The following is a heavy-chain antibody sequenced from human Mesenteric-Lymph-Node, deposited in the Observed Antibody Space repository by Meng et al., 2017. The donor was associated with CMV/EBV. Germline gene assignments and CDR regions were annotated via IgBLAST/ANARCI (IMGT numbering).Heavy chain of an antibody. CDR2: IKEDGSEK. J-gene: IGHJ4*02. CDR3: ARDPYSFSSSRPYFDY. V-gene: IGHV3-7*01. Sequence: GESLKISCAASGFTFSSYWMSWVRQAPGKGLEWVANIKEDGSEKYYVDSVKGRFTISRDNAKNSLFLQMNSLRAEDTAVYYCARDPYSFSSSRPYFDYWGQGALVTVSS. D-gene: IGHD6-13*01. CDR1: GFTFSSYW.